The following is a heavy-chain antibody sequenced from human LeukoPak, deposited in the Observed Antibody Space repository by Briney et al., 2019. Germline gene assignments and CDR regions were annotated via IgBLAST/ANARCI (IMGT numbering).Heavy chain of an antibody. Sequence: QPGGSLRLSCAASGFTFSSYGMHWVRQAPGKGLEWVAFIRYDGSNKYYADSVKGRFTISRDNSKNTLYLQMNSLRAEDTAVYYCAKDRCSGYSCYSPNLWGQGTLVTVSS. D-gene: IGHD2-15*01. CDR1: GFTFSSYG. CDR2: IRYDGSNK. V-gene: IGHV3-30*02. CDR3: AKDRCSGYSCYSPNL. J-gene: IGHJ5*02.